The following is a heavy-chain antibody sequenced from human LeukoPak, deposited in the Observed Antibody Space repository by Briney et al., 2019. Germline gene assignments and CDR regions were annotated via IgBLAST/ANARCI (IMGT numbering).Heavy chain of an antibody. Sequence: GRSLRLSCAASGFTFDDYAIHWVRQAPGKGLEWVSGVSWNSGSIAYADSVKGRFSISRDNAKNFLYLQMNSLRPEDTAVYFCAKDGSSGNAYYLDYWGQGTRVIVSS. V-gene: IGHV3-9*01. J-gene: IGHJ4*02. CDR2: VSWNSGSI. D-gene: IGHD3-22*01. CDR1: GFTFDDYA. CDR3: AKDGSSGNAYYLDY.